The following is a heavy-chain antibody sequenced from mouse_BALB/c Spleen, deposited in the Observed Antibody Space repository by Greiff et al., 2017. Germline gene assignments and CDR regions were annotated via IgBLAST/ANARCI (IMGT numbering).Heavy chain of an antibody. CDR3: ARFTTATAMDD. Sequence: EVKLVESGGGLVKPGGSLKLSCAASGFTFSDYYMYWVRQTPEKRLEWVATISDGGSYTYYPDSVKGRFTISRDNAKNNLYLQMSSLKSEDTAMYYCARFTTATAMDDWGQGTSVTVSS. J-gene: IGHJ4*01. CDR2: ISDGGSYT. D-gene: IGHD1-2*01. V-gene: IGHV5-4*02. CDR1: GFTFSDYY.